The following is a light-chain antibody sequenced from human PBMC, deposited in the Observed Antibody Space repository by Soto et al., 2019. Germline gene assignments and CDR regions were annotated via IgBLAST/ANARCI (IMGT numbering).Light chain of an antibody. CDR2: DAS. Sequence: ETVLTQSPATLSLSAGDRATLSCRASQSVISSLAWYQHKPGQAPRLLIYDASKRATGVPARFSGSGSGTDFTLTINSLWPEDSAVYYCQQRSSWPATFGGGTKVESK. CDR3: QQRSSWPAT. CDR1: QSVISS. J-gene: IGKJ4*01. V-gene: IGKV3-11*01.